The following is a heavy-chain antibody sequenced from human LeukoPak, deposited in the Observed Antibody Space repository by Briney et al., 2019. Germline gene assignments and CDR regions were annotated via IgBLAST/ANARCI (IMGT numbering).Heavy chain of an antibody. D-gene: IGHD6-6*01. CDR3: ARVGSSSSSYYYYYYYMDV. V-gene: IGHV4-30-4*08. CDR1: GGSISSGDYY. CDR2: IYYSGST. Sequence: SQTLSLTCTVSGGSISSGDYYWSWIRRPPGKGLEWIGYIYYSGSTYYNPSLKSRVTISVDTSKNQFSLKLSSVTAADTAVYYCARVGSSSSSYYYYYYYMDVWGKGTTVTVSS. J-gene: IGHJ6*03.